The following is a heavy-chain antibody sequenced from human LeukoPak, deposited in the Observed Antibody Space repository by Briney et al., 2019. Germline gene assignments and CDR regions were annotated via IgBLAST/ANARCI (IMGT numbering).Heavy chain of an antibody. D-gene: IGHD3-22*01. V-gene: IGHV3-33*01. J-gene: IGHJ4*02. Sequence: GRSLRLSCAASGFTFSSYGMHWVRQAPGKGLEWVAVIWYDGSNKYYADSVKGRFTISRDKSKNTLYLQMNSLRAEDTAVYYCARDTYYDSSGYLDYWGQGTLVTVSS. CDR3: ARDTYYDSSGYLDY. CDR1: GFTFSSYG. CDR2: IWYDGSNK.